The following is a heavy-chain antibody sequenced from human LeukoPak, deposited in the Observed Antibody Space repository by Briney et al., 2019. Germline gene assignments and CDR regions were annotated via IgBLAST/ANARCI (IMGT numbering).Heavy chain of an antibody. Sequence: PGGSLKLSCAASGFTLSGSAMHGVRQASGKGLEWVGRIRSKANSYATAYAASVKGRFTISRDDSKNTAYLQMNSLKTEDTAVYYCTRHDYDYVWGSYRNPARFDYWGQGTLVTVSS. CDR2: IRSKANSYAT. J-gene: IGHJ4*02. D-gene: IGHD3-16*02. V-gene: IGHV3-73*01. CDR1: GFTLSGSA. CDR3: TRHDYDYVWGSYRNPARFDY.